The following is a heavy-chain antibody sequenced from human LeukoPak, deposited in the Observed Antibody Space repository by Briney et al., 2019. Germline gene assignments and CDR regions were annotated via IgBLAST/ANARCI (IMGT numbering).Heavy chain of an antibody. CDR1: GFTFSSYG. J-gene: IGHJ5*02. Sequence: PGGSLRLSCAASGFTFSSYGMSWVRQAPGKGLEWVSAISGSGGSTYYADSVKGRFTISRDNSKNTLYLQMNSLRAEDTAVYYCAKTYYYGSGSHNWFDPWGQGTLVTVSS. D-gene: IGHD3-10*01. CDR3: AKTYYYGSGSHNWFDP. V-gene: IGHV3-23*01. CDR2: ISGSGGST.